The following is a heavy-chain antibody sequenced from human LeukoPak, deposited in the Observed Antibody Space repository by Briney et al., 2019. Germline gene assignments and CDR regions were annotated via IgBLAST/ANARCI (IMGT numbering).Heavy chain of an antibody. CDR1: YYTFNSYG. Sequence: ASVKVSCKASYYTFNSYGISWVRQAPGQGLEWMGWINTYNGNTNHAQKLQGRVTMTTDTSTSTAYMELRSLRSDDTAVYYCAREGSGSYFDYWGQGTLVTVSS. CDR2: INTYNGNT. V-gene: IGHV1-18*01. CDR3: AREGSGSYFDY. D-gene: IGHD3-10*01. J-gene: IGHJ4*02.